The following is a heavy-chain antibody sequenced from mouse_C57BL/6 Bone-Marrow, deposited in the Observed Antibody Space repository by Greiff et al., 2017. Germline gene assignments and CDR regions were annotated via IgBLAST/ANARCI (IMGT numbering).Heavy chain of an antibody. V-gene: IGHV14-4*01. CDR2: IDPENGDT. Sequence: VQLKPSGAELVRPGASVKLSCTASGFNIKDDYMHWVKQRPEQGLEWIGWIDPENGDTEYASKFQGKATITADTSSNTAYLQLSSLTSEDTAVYYCTYDYDGDFDYWGQGTTLTVSS. CDR3: TYDYDGDFDY. CDR1: GFNIKDDY. D-gene: IGHD2-4*01. J-gene: IGHJ2*01.